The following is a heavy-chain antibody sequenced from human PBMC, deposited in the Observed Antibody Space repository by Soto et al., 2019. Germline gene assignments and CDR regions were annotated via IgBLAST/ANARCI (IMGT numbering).Heavy chain of an antibody. CDR3: ARAIHDYDTTGYLSFDY. CDR1: GGSVSSGNYY. Sequence: QVQLHESGPGLVKPSETLSLTCAVSGGSVSSGNYYWSWLRQPPGKGLEWIGYVYYTGSTNYNPSLKRRVTISVDTSKNQFSLRLSSVTAADTAVYFCARAIHDYDTTGYLSFDYWGQGTLVTVSS. D-gene: IGHD3-22*01. J-gene: IGHJ4*02. CDR2: VYYTGST. V-gene: IGHV4-61*01.